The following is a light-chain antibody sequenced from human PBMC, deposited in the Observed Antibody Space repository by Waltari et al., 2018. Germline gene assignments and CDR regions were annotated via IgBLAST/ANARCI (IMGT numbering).Light chain of an antibody. J-gene: IGLJ3*02. V-gene: IGLV2-23*02. CDR3: CSYAGNYIWV. CDR2: DVR. CDR1: SSDIGRYDI. Sequence: QSALTQPASVSGSPGQSVTISCTGASSDIGRYDIVSWYQQHPGNAPNLIICDVRTRPSAVSDRFSGSKSGGTASLTISRLQFDAEADYYCCSYAGNYIWVFGGGTRLTVL.